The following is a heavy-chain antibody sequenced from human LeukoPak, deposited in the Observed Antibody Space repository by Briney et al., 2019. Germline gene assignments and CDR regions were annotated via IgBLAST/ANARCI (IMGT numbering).Heavy chain of an antibody. J-gene: IGHJ3*02. Sequence: ASVKVSCKASGYTFTSYDINWVRQATGQGLEWMGWMNPNSGNTGYAQKFQGRVTMTRNTSISTAYMELSSLRSEDTAVYYCARWKRELGAFDIWGQGTMVTVSS. V-gene: IGHV1-8*01. CDR2: MNPNSGNT. D-gene: IGHD1-26*01. CDR3: ARWKRELGAFDI. CDR1: GYTFTSYD.